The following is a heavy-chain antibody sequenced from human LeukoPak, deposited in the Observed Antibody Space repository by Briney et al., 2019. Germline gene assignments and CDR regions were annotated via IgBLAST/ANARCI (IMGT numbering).Heavy chain of an antibody. Sequence: GGSLRLSCAASGFTFSNYVMSWVRRAPGKGLEWVSGISGSGDSTYYADSVKGRFTISRDNSKNTLYLQMNSLRVEDTATYYCAKVRAPSGWFNSDYWGQGTLVTVSS. D-gene: IGHD6-19*01. CDR2: ISGSGDST. V-gene: IGHV3-23*01. J-gene: IGHJ4*02. CDR1: GFTFSNYV. CDR3: AKVRAPSGWFNSDY.